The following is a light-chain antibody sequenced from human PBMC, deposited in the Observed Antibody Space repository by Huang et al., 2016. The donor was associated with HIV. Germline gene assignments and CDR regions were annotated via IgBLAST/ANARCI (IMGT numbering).Light chain of an antibody. CDR1: QDITTF. V-gene: IGKV1-9*01. CDR2: GAA. CDR3: QQLTTYPIT. Sequence: IQLTQSPPSVSASVGATVTFTCRASQDITTFLAWYQQKPGKAPQLLISGAATLQNEVPSRFRGSGSGTDFTLTISSLQPEDIATYYCQQLTTYPITFGPGTRLEIK. J-gene: IGKJ5*01.